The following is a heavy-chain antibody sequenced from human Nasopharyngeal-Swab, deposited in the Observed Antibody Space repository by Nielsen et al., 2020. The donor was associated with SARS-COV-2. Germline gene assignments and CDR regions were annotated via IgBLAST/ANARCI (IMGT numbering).Heavy chain of an antibody. Sequence: GESLKISCAASGFTFSSYGMHWVRQAPGKGLEWVAVIWYDGSNKYYADSVKGRFTISRDNSKNTLYLQMNSLRAEDTAVYYCARGFTVVTPYGSGYFDYWGQGTLVTVSS. CDR3: ARGFTVVTPYGSGYFDY. D-gene: IGHD4-23*01. J-gene: IGHJ4*02. CDR2: IWYDGSNK. CDR1: GFTFSSYG. V-gene: IGHV3-33*01.